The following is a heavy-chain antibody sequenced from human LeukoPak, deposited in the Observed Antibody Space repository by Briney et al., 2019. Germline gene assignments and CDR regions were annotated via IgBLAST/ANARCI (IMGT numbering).Heavy chain of an antibody. V-gene: IGHV4-34*01. CDR3: ARWGSGWYYFDY. J-gene: IGHJ4*02. CDR1: GGSFSGYY. CDR2: INHSGST. D-gene: IGHD6-19*01. Sequence: PSETLSLTCAVYGGSFSGYYWSWIRQPPGKGLEWIGEINHSGSTNYNPSLKSRVTISVDTSKNQFSPKLSSVTAADTAVYYCARWGSGWYYFDYWGQGTLVTVSS.